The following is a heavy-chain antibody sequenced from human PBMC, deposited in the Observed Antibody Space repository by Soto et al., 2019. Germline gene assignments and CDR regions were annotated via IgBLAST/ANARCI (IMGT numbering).Heavy chain of an antibody. CDR2: IGTAGDT. Sequence: EVQLVESGGGLVQPGGSLRLSCAASGFTFNSYDMHWVRQATGKGLEWVSAIGTAGDTYYPGSVKGRFTISRENAKNSLYLQMNSLRAGDTAVYYCARYRRYYGMDVWGQGTTVTVSS. CDR3: ARYRRYYGMDV. V-gene: IGHV3-13*04. CDR1: GFTFNSYD. J-gene: IGHJ6*02.